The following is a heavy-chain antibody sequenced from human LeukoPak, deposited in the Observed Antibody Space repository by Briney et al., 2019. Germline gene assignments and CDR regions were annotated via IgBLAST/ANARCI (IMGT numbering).Heavy chain of an antibody. CDR3: ARGSTSSNHDY. V-gene: IGHV3-74*01. J-gene: IGHJ4*02. CDR2: INSDGGGA. Sequence: PGGSLRLSCAASGITFGNNWMHWVRQGPGKGLVWISRINSDGGGAIYADSVKGRFTISRDSSKSTLYLQMNSLRTEDTAVYYCARGSTSSNHDYWGQGTLVTVSS. CDR1: GITFGNNW. D-gene: IGHD1-14*01.